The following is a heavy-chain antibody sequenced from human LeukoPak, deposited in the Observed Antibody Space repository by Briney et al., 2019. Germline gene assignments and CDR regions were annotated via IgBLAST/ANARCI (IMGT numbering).Heavy chain of an antibody. Sequence: GGSLRLSCAASGFTFSSYAMSWVRRAPGKGLEWVSAIRDSGSSTHYADSVKGRFTTSRDNSKNTLFLQMNSLRAEDTAIYYCAKYGPQDSGSSHFDYWGQGALVTVSS. CDR2: IRDSGSST. D-gene: IGHD1-26*01. CDR1: GFTFSSYA. V-gene: IGHV3-23*01. J-gene: IGHJ4*02. CDR3: AKYGPQDSGSSHFDY.